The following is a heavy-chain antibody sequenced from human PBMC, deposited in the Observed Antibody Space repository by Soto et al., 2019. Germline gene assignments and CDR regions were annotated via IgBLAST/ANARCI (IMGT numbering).Heavy chain of an antibody. D-gene: IGHD1-26*01. J-gene: IGHJ2*01. V-gene: IGHV3-23*01. Sequence: GKGLEWVSAISGSGGSTYYADSVKGRFTISRDNSKNTLYLQMNSLRAEDTAVYYCAKASCCQARGGIRNYHSVSAFLLNRSSDL. CDR3: AKASCCQARGGIRNYHSVSAFLLNRSSDL. CDR2: ISGSGGST.